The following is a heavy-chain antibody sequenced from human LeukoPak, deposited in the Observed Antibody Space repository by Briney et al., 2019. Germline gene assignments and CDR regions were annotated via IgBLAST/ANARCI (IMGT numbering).Heavy chain of an antibody. D-gene: IGHD6-19*01. V-gene: IGHV3-23*01. CDR3: AKDLRVVAGSNTTDY. J-gene: IGHJ4*02. CDR1: GFTFSSYA. CDR2: ISGSGGST. Sequence: GGSLGLSCAASGFTFSSYAMSWVRQAPGKGLEWVSAISGSGGSTYYADSVKGRFTISRDNSKNTLYLQMNSLRAEDTAVYYCAKDLRVVAGSNTTDYWGQGTLVTVSS.